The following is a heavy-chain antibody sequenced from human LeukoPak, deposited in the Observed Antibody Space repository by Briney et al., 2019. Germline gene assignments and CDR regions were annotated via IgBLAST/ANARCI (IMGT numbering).Heavy chain of an antibody. Sequence: GGTLRLSCAASGFTFSSYAMSWVRQAPGPGLEWVSAISGSGGSTYYADSVKGRFTISRDNSKNTLYLQMNSLRAEDTAVYYCARTYYYDSSGYLDAFDIWGQGTMVTVSS. CDR2: ISGSGGST. V-gene: IGHV3-23*01. CDR1: GFTFSSYA. D-gene: IGHD3-22*01. CDR3: ARTYYYDSSGYLDAFDI. J-gene: IGHJ3*02.